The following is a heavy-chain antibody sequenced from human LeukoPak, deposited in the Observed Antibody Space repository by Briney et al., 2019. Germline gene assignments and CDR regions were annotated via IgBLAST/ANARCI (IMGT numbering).Heavy chain of an antibody. J-gene: IGHJ6*03. V-gene: IGHV4-4*07. CDR1: GGSISSYY. CDR2: IYTSGST. Sequence: SETLSLTCTVSGGSISSYYWSWIRQPAGKGLEWIGRIYTSGSTNYNPSLKSRVTISVDTSKNQFSLKLSSVTAADTAVYYCARHVNNFWSGSDFYYYMDVWGKGTTVTVSS. CDR3: ARHVNNFWSGSDFYYYMDV. D-gene: IGHD3-3*01.